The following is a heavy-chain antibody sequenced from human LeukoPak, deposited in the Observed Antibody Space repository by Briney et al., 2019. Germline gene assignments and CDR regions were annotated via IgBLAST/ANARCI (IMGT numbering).Heavy chain of an antibody. Sequence: PSETLSLTCSVSGGSISNNSYYWGWLRQPPGKGLEWIGSIYYNGNTYYNPSLKSRVTISVDTSKNQLSLKLSSVAAADTAVYYCARLIDYDDAFDIWGQGTMVTVSS. J-gene: IGHJ3*02. V-gene: IGHV4-39*01. CDR3: ARLIDYDDAFDI. D-gene: IGHD4/OR15-4a*01. CDR1: GGSISNNSYY. CDR2: IYYNGNT.